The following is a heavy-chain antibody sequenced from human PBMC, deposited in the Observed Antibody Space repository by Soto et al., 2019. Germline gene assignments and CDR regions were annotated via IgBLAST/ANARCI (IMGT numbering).Heavy chain of an antibody. CDR2: MYNSGST. D-gene: IGHD3-10*01. V-gene: IGHV4-59*08. Sequence: QVQLQESGPGLVKPSETLSLTCTVSGGSISSYYWTWIRQPPGKGLEWIGFMYNSGSTHYNPSLKSRVTIALVSSKNQFSLNLRSVTAADTAVYYCASMGYHYGSVSYPIDYCGQGTLVTVSS. J-gene: IGHJ4*02. CDR3: ASMGYHYGSVSYPIDY. CDR1: GGSISSYY.